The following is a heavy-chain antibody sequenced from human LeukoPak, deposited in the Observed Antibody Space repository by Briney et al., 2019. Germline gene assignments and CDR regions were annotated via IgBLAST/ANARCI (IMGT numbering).Heavy chain of an antibody. CDR1: GFTFSTYG. D-gene: IGHD1-14*01. J-gene: IGHJ6*03. CDR3: AKDPRHGGLYYRHYMDV. V-gene: IGHV3-30*02. CDR2: IQYDGST. Sequence: PGGSLRLSCAASGFTFSTYGMHWVRQAAGKGLEWVAFIQYDGSTNYADSVKGRFTISRDKSINTLYLQMNSLRPEDTAVYSCAKDPRHGGLYYRHYMDVWGKGTTLTVSS.